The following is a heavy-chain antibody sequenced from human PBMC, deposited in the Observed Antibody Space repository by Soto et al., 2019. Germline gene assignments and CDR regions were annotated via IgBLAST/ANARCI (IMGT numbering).Heavy chain of an antibody. J-gene: IGHJ4*02. CDR3: AKMSDFWSGSPTYHFDY. CDR2: ISYDGSNK. CDR1: GFTFSSYG. Sequence: GGSLRLSCAASGFTFSSYGMHWVRQAPGKWLEWVAVISYDGSNKYYADSVKGRFTISRDNSKKTLYVQMNSLRAEDTAVYYCAKMSDFWSGSPTYHFDYWGQGTQVTVSS. V-gene: IGHV3-30*18. D-gene: IGHD3-3*01.